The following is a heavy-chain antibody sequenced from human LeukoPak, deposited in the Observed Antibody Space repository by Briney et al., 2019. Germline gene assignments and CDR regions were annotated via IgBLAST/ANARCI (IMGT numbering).Heavy chain of an antibody. J-gene: IGHJ4*02. Sequence: PGGSLRLSCAASGFIFSNAWMSWVRQAPGKGLEWVGRIKSKTDGGTTDYAAPVKGRFTISRDDSKNTLYLQMNSLKTEDTAVYYCTTVTRYSSSSEVDYWGQGTLVTVSS. CDR3: TTVTRYSSSSEVDY. CDR2: IKSKTDGGTT. V-gene: IGHV3-15*01. CDR1: GFIFSNAW. D-gene: IGHD6-6*01.